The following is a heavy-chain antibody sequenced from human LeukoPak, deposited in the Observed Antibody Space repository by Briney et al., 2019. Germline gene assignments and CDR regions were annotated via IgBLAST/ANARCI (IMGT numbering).Heavy chain of an antibody. V-gene: IGHV1-2*02. J-gene: IGHJ3*02. CDR3: AGSLIAAAGTIAFDI. CDR2: INPNSGGT. D-gene: IGHD6-13*01. Sequence: GASVKVSCKASGYTFTDYYMHWVRQAPGQGLEWMGWINPNSGGTNYAQKFQGRVTMTRDTSISTAYMELSRLRSDDTAVYYCAGSLIAAAGTIAFDIWGQGTMVTVSS. CDR1: GYTFTDYY.